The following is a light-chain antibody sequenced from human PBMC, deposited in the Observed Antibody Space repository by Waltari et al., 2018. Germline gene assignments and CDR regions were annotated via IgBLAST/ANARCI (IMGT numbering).Light chain of an antibody. J-gene: IGLJ2*01. CDR3: QSYDTTLSAVV. CDR2: IFS. CDR1: KSNIGADFD. V-gene: IGLV1-40*01. Sequence: QSVLTQPPSVSGAPGQRVTISCSGTKSNIGADFDVHCYQQVPGTAPKLPLHIFSNRPSGVSDRFSGFKSGASASLVITGLQAEDEAMYYCQSYDTTLSAVVFGGGTRLTV.